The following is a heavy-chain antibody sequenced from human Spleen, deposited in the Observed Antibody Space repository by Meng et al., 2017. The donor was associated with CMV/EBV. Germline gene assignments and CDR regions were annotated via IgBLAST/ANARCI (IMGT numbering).Heavy chain of an antibody. CDR1: FSNYA. Sequence: FSNYAMHWVRQAPGKGLEWVAFIRFDGSNKYYGDSVKGRFTISRDNSKNTLYLQMDSLSTEDTAVYSCARDPNKNTYYYGSGTFMDVWGQGTTVTVSS. CDR3: ARDPNKNTYYYGSGTFMDV. J-gene: IGHJ6*02. D-gene: IGHD3-10*01. V-gene: IGHV3-30*02. CDR2: IRFDGSNK.